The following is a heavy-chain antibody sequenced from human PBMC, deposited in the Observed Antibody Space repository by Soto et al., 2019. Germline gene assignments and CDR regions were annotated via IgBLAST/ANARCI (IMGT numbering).Heavy chain of an antibody. CDR2: IWYDGSNK. D-gene: IGHD3-22*01. J-gene: IGHJ6*02. CDR3: ATGPPYYYDSSGYSMDV. V-gene: IGHV3-33*01. Sequence: QVQLVESGGGVVQPGRSLRLSCAASGFTFSSYGMHWVRQAPGKGLEWVAVIWYDGSNKYYADSVKGRFTISRDNSKNTLYLQMNSLRAEDTAVYYCATGPPYYYDSSGYSMDVWGQGTTVTVSS. CDR1: GFTFSSYG.